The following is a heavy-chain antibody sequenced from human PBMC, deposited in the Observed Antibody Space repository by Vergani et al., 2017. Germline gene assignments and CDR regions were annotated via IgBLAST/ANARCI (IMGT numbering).Heavy chain of an antibody. CDR3: AREDYGILTGYRY. V-gene: IGHV1-46*03. D-gene: IGHD3-9*01. Sequence: QVQVVQSGAEVKKSGASVKVPCKTSGYTFSNYYMHWVRQAPGQGLEWMGIINPSGGHTNYAQKFQGRVTMTRDTSTSTVYMELSSLRSEDTAIYYCAREDYGILTGYRYWGQGTLVTVSA. CDR2: INPSGGHT. CDR1: GYTFSNYY. J-gene: IGHJ4*02.